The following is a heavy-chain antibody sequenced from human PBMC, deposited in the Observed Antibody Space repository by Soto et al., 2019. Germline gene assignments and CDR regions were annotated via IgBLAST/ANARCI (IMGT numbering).Heavy chain of an antibody. Sequence: VGSLRLSCQASRFPFWTYSMSLVRQSPRKGLEWVSCISVSGTATYYTDSMNYRLNVSRDNSKDTLFLQMNTLRVEDTAVYYCAKTLLYDNIEYHRDGFDVWGPETADTFSS. V-gene: IGHV3-23*01. J-gene: IGHJ3*01. D-gene: IGHD3-22*01. CDR3: AKTLLYDNIEYHRDGFDV. CDR1: RFPFWTYS. CDR2: ISVSGTAT.